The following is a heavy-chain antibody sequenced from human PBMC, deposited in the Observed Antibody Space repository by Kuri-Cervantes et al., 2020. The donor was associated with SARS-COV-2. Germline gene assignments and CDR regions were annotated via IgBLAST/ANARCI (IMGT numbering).Heavy chain of an antibody. CDR2: ISYDGSNK. Sequence: GGSLRLSCAASGFTFSSYAMHWVRQAPGKGLEWVAVISYDGSNKYYADSVKGRFTISRDNSKNTLYLQMNSLRAEDTALYYCAREEPKLDDAFDIWGQGTMVTVSS. V-gene: IGHV3-30*04. CDR3: AREEPKLDDAFDI. CDR1: GFTFSSYA. D-gene: IGHD1-1*01. J-gene: IGHJ3*02.